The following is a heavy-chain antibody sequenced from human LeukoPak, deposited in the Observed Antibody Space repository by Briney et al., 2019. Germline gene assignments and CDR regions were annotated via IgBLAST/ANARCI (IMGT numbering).Heavy chain of an antibody. CDR2: INYTSSYK. J-gene: IGHJ4*02. Sequence: GGSLRLSCAASGFSLSDYIMIWVRQAPGRGLEWVSIINYTSSYKYYADSVKGRFTVSRDNANKSLYLQMNSLRAEDTAVYYCAGVDDSGDYVIDYWGQGTLVTVSS. V-gene: IGHV3-21*01. CDR3: AGVDDSGDYVIDY. CDR1: GFSLSDYI. D-gene: IGHD4-17*01.